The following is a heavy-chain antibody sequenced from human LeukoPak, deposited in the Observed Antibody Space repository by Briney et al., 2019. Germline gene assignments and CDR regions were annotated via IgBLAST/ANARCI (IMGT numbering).Heavy chain of an antibody. CDR1: GYTFTSYY. J-gene: IGHJ5*02. CDR3: ARDSMGYCSSTSCYLGMNWFDP. CDR2: INPNSGGT. V-gene: IGHV1-2*02. Sequence: WASVKVSCKASGYTFTSYYMHWVRQAPGQGLEWMGWINPNSGGTNYAQKFQGRVTMTRDTSISTAYMELSRLRSDDTAVYYCARDSMGYCSSTSCYLGMNWFDPWGQGTLVAVSS. D-gene: IGHD2-2*01.